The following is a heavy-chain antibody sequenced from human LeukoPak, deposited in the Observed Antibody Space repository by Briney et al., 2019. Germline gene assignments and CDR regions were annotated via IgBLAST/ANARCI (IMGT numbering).Heavy chain of an antibody. CDR3: ARQDYGDHLFDY. D-gene: IGHD4-17*01. CDR2: IYYTGST. J-gene: IGHJ4*02. CDR1: GGSMSTYY. V-gene: IGHV4-59*08. Sequence: SETLSLTCTVSGGSMSTYYWTWIRQPPGKGLEWIGFIYYTGSTNYNPSLKSRVTISVDTSKNQFSLNLRSVTAADTAVFYCARQDYGDHLFDYWGQGSLVPVSS.